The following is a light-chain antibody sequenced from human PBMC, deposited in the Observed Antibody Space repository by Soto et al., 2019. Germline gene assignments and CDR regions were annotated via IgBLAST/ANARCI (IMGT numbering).Light chain of an antibody. CDR2: GAS. CDR1: QSVSSI. V-gene: IGKV3-15*01. Sequence: DIVMTQSPATLSVSPGGRATLSCSASQSVSSILAWYQQKPGQAPTLLIYGASTRATGIPSRFSGSGSGTEFTLTISSLQPEDFAVYYCQRYDDYPPTFGPGTKVDIK. J-gene: IGKJ3*01. CDR3: QRYDDYPPT.